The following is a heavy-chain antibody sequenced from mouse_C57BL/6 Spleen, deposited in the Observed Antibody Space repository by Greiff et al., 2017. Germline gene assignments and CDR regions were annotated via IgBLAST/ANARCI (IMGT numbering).Heavy chain of an antibody. D-gene: IGHD2-2*01. CDR2: IDPETGGT. Sequence: VQLQQSGAELVRPGASVTLSCKASGYTFTDYEMHWVKQTPVHGLEWIGAIDPETGGTAYNQKFKGKAILTADKSSSTAYMELSSLTSEDSAVYYWTTIYYGYEFAYWGQGTLVTVSA. CDR1: GYTFTDYE. J-gene: IGHJ3*01. V-gene: IGHV1-15*01. CDR3: TTIYYGYEFAY.